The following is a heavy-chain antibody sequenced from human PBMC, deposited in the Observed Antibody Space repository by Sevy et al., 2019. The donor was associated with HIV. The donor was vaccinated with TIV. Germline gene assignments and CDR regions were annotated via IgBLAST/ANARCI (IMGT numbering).Heavy chain of an antibody. D-gene: IGHD7-27*01. J-gene: IGHJ6*02. V-gene: IGHV3-23*01. CDR2: ISGSGGST. CDR3: VNGDLYYYYGMDV. CDR1: GFTFSSYA. Sequence: GGSLRLSCAASGFTFSSYAMSWVRQAPGKGLEWVSAISGSGGSTYYADSVKGRFTISRDNSKNTLYLQMNSLRAEDTAVYYCVNGDLYYYYGMDVWGQGTTVTVSS.